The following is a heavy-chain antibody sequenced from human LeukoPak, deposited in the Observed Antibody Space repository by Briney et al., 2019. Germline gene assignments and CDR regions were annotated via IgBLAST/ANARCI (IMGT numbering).Heavy chain of an antibody. V-gene: IGHV3-48*01. Sequence: PGGSLRLSCAASGFTFSSYSMNWVRQAPGKGLEWLSYIGSTSGPMYDADSVKGRFIISRDNAKKSLYLQMNSLRAEDTAVYYCARDHPYWSAYAAFDIWGQGTMVTVSS. CDR2: IGSTSGPM. CDR3: ARDHPYWSAYAAFDI. CDR1: GFTFSSYS. D-gene: IGHD3-3*01. J-gene: IGHJ3*02.